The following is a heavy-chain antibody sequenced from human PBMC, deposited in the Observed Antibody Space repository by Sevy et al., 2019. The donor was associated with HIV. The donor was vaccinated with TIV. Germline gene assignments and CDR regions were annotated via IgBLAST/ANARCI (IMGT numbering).Heavy chain of an antibody. D-gene: IGHD3-16*01. V-gene: IGHV3-30*03. J-gene: IGHJ4*02. CDR2: ISYDGRNNK. CDR3: ARDRGEILSSAFDY. CDR1: GFSFSDYR. Sequence: GVSLRLSCAASGFSFSDYRMHWVRQAPGKGLEWVAVISYDGRNNKYNADSVKGRFTISRDNSKNTLYLQMNSPRAEDTAIYYCARDRGEILSSAFDYWGQGTLVTVSS.